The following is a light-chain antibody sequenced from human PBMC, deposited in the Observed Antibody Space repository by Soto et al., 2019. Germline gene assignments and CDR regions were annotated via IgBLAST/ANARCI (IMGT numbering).Light chain of an antibody. J-gene: IGKJ1*01. V-gene: IGKV1-27*01. CDR2: AAS. CDR3: QKYNSAPRT. Sequence: IQLTQSPSSLSASIGDRVTITCRASQDINSYLAWYQQKPGKAPNLLIYAASTLQSGVPSRFSGSGSGTDFTLTSSSLQPEDVATYYCQKYNSAPRTFGQGTKVDI. CDR1: QDINSY.